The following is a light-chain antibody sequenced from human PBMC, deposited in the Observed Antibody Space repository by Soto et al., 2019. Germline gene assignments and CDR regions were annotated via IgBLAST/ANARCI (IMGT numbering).Light chain of an antibody. J-gene: IGLJ1*01. CDR2: EVS. Sequence: QSALTQPPSASGYPGQSVAISCTGTSSDVGAYNYVAWYQQHPGKVPKLMIYEVSKRPSGVPDRFSGSKSGNTASLTVSGLQADDEADYYCSSYAGSDVFVFGTGTKVTVL. CDR1: SSDVGAYNY. V-gene: IGLV2-8*01. CDR3: SSYAGSDVFV.